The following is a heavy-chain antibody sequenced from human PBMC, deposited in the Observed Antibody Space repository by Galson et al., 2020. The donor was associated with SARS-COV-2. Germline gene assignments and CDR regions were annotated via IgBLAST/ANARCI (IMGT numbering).Heavy chain of an antibody. J-gene: IGHJ4*02. CDR1: GYTFISFY. CDR2: INPSGDIT. CDR3: AREWGDINSSVFDY. V-gene: IGHV1-46*04. Sequence: ASVKVSCKASGYTFISFYIHWVRQAPEQGLEWMGVINPSGDITSYAQKLRGRVTVTRDMSTQTVYMELSSLTSEDTAVYYCAREWGDINSSVFDYWGQGSLVVVSS. D-gene: IGHD2-21*01.